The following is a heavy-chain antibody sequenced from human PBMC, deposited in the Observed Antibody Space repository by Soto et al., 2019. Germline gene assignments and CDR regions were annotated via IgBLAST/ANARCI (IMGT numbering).Heavy chain of an antibody. D-gene: IGHD3-3*01. CDR1: GFTFSSYA. V-gene: IGHV3-23*01. Sequence: GGSLRLSCAASGFTFSSYAMSWVRQAPGKGLEWVSAISGSGGSTYYADSVKGRFTISRDNSKNTLYLQMNSLRAEDTAVYYCAKDRIRDSRVTIFGVFNSWGQGTLVTVSS. CDR3: AKDRIRDSRVTIFGVFNS. CDR2: ISGSGGST. J-gene: IGHJ5*02.